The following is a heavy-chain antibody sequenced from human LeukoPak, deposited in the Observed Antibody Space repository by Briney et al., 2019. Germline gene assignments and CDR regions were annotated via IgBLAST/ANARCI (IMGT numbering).Heavy chain of an antibody. CDR3: TREFFDLLTGNFNYFDY. CDR2: VRSKPYGGTA. D-gene: IGHD3-9*01. J-gene: IGHJ4*02. V-gene: IGHV3-49*02. CDR1: RVGFEYKS. Sequence: SLGLFWKASRVGFEYKSMTWVHHSPRKGLELVGFVRSKPYGGTAEYAASVKGRFTMSRDDSKSIAYLQMNCLKIEDTAVYYCTREFFDLLTGNFNYFDYWGQGNLVAVSS.